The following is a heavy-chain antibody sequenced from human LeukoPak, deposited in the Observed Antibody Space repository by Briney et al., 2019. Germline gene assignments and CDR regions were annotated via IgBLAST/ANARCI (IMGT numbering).Heavy chain of an antibody. D-gene: IGHD4-23*01. J-gene: IGHJ4*02. CDR1: GFTFSSYS. CDR2: ISSSSSYI. CDR3: ARGARWAYYFDY. Sequence: PGGSLRLSCAASGFTFSSYSMNRVRQAPGKGLEWVSYISSSSSYINYADSVKGRFTISRDNANNSLFLQMNNLRAEDSAIYYCARGARWAYYFDYWGQGSLVTVSS. V-gene: IGHV3-21*04.